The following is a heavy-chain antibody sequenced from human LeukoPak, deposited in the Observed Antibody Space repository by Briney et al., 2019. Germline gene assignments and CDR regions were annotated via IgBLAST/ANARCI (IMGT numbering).Heavy chain of an antibody. CDR3: ARARGSGTNDAFDI. J-gene: IGHJ3*02. CDR2: INPNSGGT. CDR1: GYTFIGYY. V-gene: IGHV1-2*04. D-gene: IGHD3-10*01. Sequence: ASVKVSCKASGYTFIGYYIHWVRQAPGQGLEWMGWINPNSGGTNYAQKFQDWVTMTRDTSISTAYIELSRLRSDDTAVYFCARARGSGTNDAFDIWGQGTMVTVSS.